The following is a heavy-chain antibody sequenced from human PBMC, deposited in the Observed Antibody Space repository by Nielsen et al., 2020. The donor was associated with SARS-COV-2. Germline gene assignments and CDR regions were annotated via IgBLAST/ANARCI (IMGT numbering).Heavy chain of an antibody. J-gene: IGHJ6*02. Sequence: GESLKISCAASGFTFSSYAMSWVRQAPGKGLEWVSAISGSGGSTYYADSVKGRFTISRDNSKNTLYLQMNSLRAEDTAVYYCAKDHGSSWYVPGMDVWGQGTTVTVSS. CDR1: GFTFSSYA. CDR3: AKDHGSSWYVPGMDV. CDR2: ISGSGGST. D-gene: IGHD6-13*01. V-gene: IGHV3-23*01.